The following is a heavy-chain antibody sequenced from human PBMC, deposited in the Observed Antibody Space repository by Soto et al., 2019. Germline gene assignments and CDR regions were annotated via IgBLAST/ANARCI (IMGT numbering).Heavy chain of an antibody. D-gene: IGHD3-9*01. CDR3: AREKKYFDWLSPLDYFDY. V-gene: IGHV4-59*01. CDR1: GGSISSYY. Sequence: SETLSLTCTVSGGSISSYYWSWIRQPPGKGLEWIGYIYYSGSTNYNPSLKSRVTISVDTSKNQFSLKLSSVTAADTAVYYCAREKKYFDWLSPLDYFDYWGQGTLVPVSS. CDR2: IYYSGST. J-gene: IGHJ4*02.